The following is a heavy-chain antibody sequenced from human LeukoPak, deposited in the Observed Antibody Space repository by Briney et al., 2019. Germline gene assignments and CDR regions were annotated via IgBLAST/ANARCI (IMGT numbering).Heavy chain of an antibody. Sequence: GGSLRLSCAASGFTFSSYAMHWVRQAPGKGLEWVAVISYDGSNKYYADSVKGRFTIPRDNSKNTLYLQMNSLRAEDTAVYYCARDVDTAMTFDYWGQGTLVTVSS. CDR3: ARDVDTAMTFDY. V-gene: IGHV3-30-3*01. J-gene: IGHJ4*02. CDR2: ISYDGSNK. D-gene: IGHD5-18*01. CDR1: GFTFSSYA.